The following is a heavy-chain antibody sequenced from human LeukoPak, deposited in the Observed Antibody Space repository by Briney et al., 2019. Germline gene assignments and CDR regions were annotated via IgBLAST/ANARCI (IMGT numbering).Heavy chain of an antibody. D-gene: IGHD2-21*02. V-gene: IGHV4-59*01. CDR3: AWVGDWKYFHY. J-gene: IGHJ4*02. CDR2: RYYSGST. Sequence: SETLSLTCTVSGGSISNYYWSWLRQPPGKGLEWIGYRYYSGSTNYNTSLISRATISVDTSRNQFSLQLTSVTAADTAVYVCAWVGDWKYFHYWGQGALVTVSS. CDR1: GGSISNYY.